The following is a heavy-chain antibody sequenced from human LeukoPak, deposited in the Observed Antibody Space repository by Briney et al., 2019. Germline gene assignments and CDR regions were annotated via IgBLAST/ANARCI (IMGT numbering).Heavy chain of an antibody. CDR2: INAGNGNT. V-gene: IGHV1-3*01. D-gene: IGHD5-24*01. CDR3: ARFQFTDGYNFRIGY. J-gene: IGHJ4*02. CDR1: GYTFTSYA. Sequence: ASVKVSCKASGYTFTSYAMHWVRQAPGQRLEWMGWINAGNGNTKYSQKFQGRVTITRDTSASTAYMELSSLRSEDTAVYYCARFQFTDGYNFRIGYWGQGTLVTVSS.